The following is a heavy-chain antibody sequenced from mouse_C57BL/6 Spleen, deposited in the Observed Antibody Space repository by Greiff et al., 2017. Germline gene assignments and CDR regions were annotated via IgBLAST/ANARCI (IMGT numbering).Heavy chain of an antibody. CDR2: IWTGGGT. CDR1: GFSLTSYA. CDR3: ARGYGNYYYAMDY. D-gene: IGHD2-1*01. J-gene: IGHJ4*01. V-gene: IGHV2-9-1*01. Sequence: VMLVESGPGLVAPSQSLSITCTVSGFSLTSYAISWVRQPPGKGLEWLGVIWTGGGTNYNSALKSRLSISKDNSKSQVFLKMNSLQTDDTARYYCARGYGNYYYAMDYWGQGTSVTVSS.